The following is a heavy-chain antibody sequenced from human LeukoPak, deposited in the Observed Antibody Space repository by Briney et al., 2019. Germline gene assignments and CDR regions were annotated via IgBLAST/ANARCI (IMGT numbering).Heavy chain of an antibody. CDR3: ARLMSGYDSDP. Sequence: GGSLRLSCAASGFTVSSNYMSWVRQAPGKGLEWVSVIYSGGSTYYADSVKGRFTISRDNSKNTLYLQMNSLRAEDTAVYYCARLMSGYDSDPWGQGTMVTVSS. D-gene: IGHD5-12*01. V-gene: IGHV3-53*01. J-gene: IGHJ3*01. CDR1: GFTVSSNY. CDR2: IYSGGST.